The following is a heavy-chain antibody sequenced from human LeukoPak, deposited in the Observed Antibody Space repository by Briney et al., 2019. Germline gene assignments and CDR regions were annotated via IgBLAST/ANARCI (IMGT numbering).Heavy chain of an antibody. CDR2: ISCNSGSI. J-gene: IGHJ4*02. V-gene: IGHV3-9*01. CDR1: GFTFDDYA. CDR3: AKGRRIAVAGDFDY. D-gene: IGHD6-19*01. Sequence: GRSLRLSCAASGFTFDDYAMHWVRQAPGKGLEWVSGISCNSGSIGYADSVKGRFTISRDNAKNSLYLQMNSLRAEDTALYYCAKGRRIAVAGDFDYWGQGTLVTVSS.